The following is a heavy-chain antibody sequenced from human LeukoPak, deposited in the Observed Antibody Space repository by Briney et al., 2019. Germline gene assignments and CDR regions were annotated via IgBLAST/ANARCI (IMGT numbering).Heavy chain of an antibody. CDR1: GYTFTGYY. CDR3: ARGPPIMITFGGTNYYFDY. CDR2: INPNSGGT. V-gene: IGHV1-2*02. D-gene: IGHD3-16*01. Sequence: ASVKVSCKASGYTFTGYYMHWVRQAPGRGLEWMGWINPNSGGTNYAQKFQGRVTMTRDTSISTAYMGLSRLRSDDTAVYYCARGPPIMITFGGTNYYFDYWGQGTLVTVSS. J-gene: IGHJ4*02.